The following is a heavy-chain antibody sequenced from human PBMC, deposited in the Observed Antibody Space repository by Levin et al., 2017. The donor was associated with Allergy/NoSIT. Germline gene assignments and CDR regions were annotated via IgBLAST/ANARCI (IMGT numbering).Heavy chain of an antibody. Sequence: GGSLRLSCAASGFTFSSYGMHWVRQAPGKGLEWVAVISYDGSNKYYADSVKGRFTISRDNSKNTLYLQMNSLRAEDTAVYYCAKDKNGDYRFDYWGQGTLVTVSS. D-gene: IGHD4-17*01. CDR3: AKDKNGDYRFDY. V-gene: IGHV3-30*18. J-gene: IGHJ4*02. CDR1: GFTFSSYG. CDR2: ISYDGSNK.